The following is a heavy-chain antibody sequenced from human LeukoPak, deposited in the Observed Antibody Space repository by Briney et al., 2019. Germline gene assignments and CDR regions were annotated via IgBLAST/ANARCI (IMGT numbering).Heavy chain of an antibody. CDR2: IYTSGST. D-gene: IGHD1-26*01. CDR1: GGSISSGSYY. V-gene: IGHV4-61*02. J-gene: IGHJ5*02. Sequence: SETLSLTCTVSGGSISSGSYYWSWIRQPAGKGLEWIGRIYTSGSTNYNPSLKSRVTISVDTSKNQFSLKLSSVTAADTAVYYCARVGSGSYYGWFDPWGQGTLVTVSS. CDR3: ARVGSGSYYGWFDP.